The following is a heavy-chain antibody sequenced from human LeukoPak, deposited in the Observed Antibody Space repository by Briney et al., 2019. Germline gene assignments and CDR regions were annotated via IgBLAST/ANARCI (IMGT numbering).Heavy chain of an antibody. CDR3: ARDFGGLRWNYYFDY. Sequence: LSLTCTVSGGSISSGDYYWSWIRQAPGKGLEWVAIISHDGSNKYYADSVKGRFTISRDISKNTLYLQMNSLRAEDTAVYLCARDFGGLRWNYYFDYWGQGTLVTVSS. D-gene: IGHD4-23*01. CDR1: GGSISSGD. CDR2: ISHDGSNK. V-gene: IGHV3-30*04. J-gene: IGHJ4*02.